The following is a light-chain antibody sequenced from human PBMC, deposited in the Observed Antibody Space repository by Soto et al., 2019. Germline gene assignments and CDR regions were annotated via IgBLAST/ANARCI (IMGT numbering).Light chain of an antibody. CDR2: GAS. CDR1: QSVSSN. Sequence: EIVMTQSPATLSWSPGERAALSCRASQSVSSNLAWYQQKPGQAPRLLIYGASSRATGIPDRFSGSGSGTDFTLTISRLEPEDFAVYYCQQYGSSSITFGQGTRLEIK. V-gene: IGKV3-20*01. J-gene: IGKJ5*01. CDR3: QQYGSSSIT.